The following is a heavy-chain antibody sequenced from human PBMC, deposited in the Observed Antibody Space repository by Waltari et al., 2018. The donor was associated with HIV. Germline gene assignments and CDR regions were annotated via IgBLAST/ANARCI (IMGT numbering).Heavy chain of an antibody. V-gene: IGHV1-46*01. CDR2: INPSGGST. Sequence: QVQVVQSGAEVKKPGASVQVSCKASGYTFSSHYMHWVRQAPGQGLEWMGIINPSGGSTSYAQKFQGRVTMTRDTSTSTVYMELSSLRSEDTAVYYCARASISPRWFGSPGDYWGQGTLVTVSS. J-gene: IGHJ4*02. CDR1: GYTFSSHY. CDR3: ARASISPRWFGSPGDY. D-gene: IGHD3-10*01.